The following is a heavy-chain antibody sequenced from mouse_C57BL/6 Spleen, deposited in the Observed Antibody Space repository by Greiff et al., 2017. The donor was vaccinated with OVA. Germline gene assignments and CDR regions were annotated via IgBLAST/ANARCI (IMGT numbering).Heavy chain of an antibody. CDR1: GFSLTSYG. Sequence: VKLMESGPGLVAPSQSLSITCTVSGFSLTSYGVDWVRPSPGKGLEWLGVIWGVGSTNYNSALKSRLSISKDNSKSQVFLKMNRLQTDDTAMYCCASGGSWFAYWGQGTLVTVSA. V-gene: IGHV2-6*01. J-gene: IGHJ3*01. CDR2: IWGVGST. CDR3: ASGGSWFAY. D-gene: IGHD3-1*01.